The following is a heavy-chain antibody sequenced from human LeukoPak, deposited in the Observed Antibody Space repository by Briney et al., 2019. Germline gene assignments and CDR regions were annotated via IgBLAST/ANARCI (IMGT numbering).Heavy chain of an antibody. CDR1: GFTVSSNY. J-gene: IGHJ4*02. Sequence: GGSLRLSCAASGFTVSSNYMSWVRQAPGKGLEWVSVIYSGGNTYYADSVKGRFTISRDNSKNTLYLQMNSLRADDTAVYYCARIYPRLAAAGNWGQGTLVTVSS. CDR3: ARIYPRLAAAGN. CDR2: IYSGGNT. D-gene: IGHD6-13*01. V-gene: IGHV3-66*01.